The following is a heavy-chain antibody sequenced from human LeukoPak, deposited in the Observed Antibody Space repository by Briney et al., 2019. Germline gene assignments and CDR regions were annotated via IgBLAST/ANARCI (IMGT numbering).Heavy chain of an antibody. Sequence: PSETLSLTCTFSGGSLSSYYWSWIRRPAGKGLEWIGRIYSSGSTHYNPSLKSRVTMSVDTSKNQFSLKLSSVTAADTAVYYYARDGLWRMDVWGQGTTVTVPS. J-gene: IGHJ6*02. D-gene: IGHD2/OR15-2a*01. CDR2: IYSSGST. CDR3: ARDGLWRMDV. V-gene: IGHV4-4*07. CDR1: GGSLSSYY.